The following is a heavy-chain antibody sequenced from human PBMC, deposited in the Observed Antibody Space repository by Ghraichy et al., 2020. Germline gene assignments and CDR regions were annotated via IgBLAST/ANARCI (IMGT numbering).Heavy chain of an antibody. CDR1: GGSISSGDYY. D-gene: IGHD3-9*01. V-gene: IGHV4-31*03. CDR2: IYYSGST. CDR3: ARSTTNYYDILTGPYYFDY. Sequence: SQTPSLTCTVSGGSISSGDYYWSWIRQHPGKGLEWIGYIYYSGSTYYNPSLKSRVTISVDTSKNQFSLKLSSVTAADTAVYYCARSTTNYYDILTGPYYFDYWGQGTLVTVSS. J-gene: IGHJ4*02.